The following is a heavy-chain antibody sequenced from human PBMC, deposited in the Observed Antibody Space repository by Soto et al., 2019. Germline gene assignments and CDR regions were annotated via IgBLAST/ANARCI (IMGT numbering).Heavy chain of an antibody. D-gene: IGHD4-17*01. V-gene: IGHV3-48*03. CDR3: ARGSTVTLLYYYYGMDV. J-gene: IGHJ6*02. CDR2: ISSSGSTI. CDR1: GFTFSSYE. Sequence: ESGGGLVQPGGSLRLSCAASGFTFSSYEMNWVRQAPGKGLEWVSYISSSGSTIYYADSVKGRFTISRDNAKNSLYLQMNSLRAEDTAVYYCARGSTVTLLYYYYGMDVWGQGTTVTVSS.